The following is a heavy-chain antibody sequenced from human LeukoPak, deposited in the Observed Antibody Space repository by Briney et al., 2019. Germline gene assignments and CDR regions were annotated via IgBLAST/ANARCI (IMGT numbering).Heavy chain of an antibody. D-gene: IGHD5-18*01. CDR1: GFTFGSHT. CDR3: AKIQGYYFDY. CDR2: TSYDGGNK. V-gene: IGHV3-30-3*02. J-gene: IGHJ4*02. Sequence: GRSLRLSCAASGFTFGSHTMHWVRQAPGKGLEWVAVTSYDGGNKYYADSVKGRFTTSRDNSKNTLYLQMNSLRAEDTAVYYCAKIQGYYFDYWGQGTLVTVSS.